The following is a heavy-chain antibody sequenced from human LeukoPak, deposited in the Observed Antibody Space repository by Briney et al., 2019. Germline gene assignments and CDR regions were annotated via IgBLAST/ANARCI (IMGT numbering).Heavy chain of an antibody. D-gene: IGHD3-22*01. V-gene: IGHV4-39*01. CDR3: ARPRYDSSGYGFDY. J-gene: IGHJ4*02. CDR1: GGSISSSSYY. Sequence: PSETLSLTCTVSGGSISSSSYYWGWIRQPPGTGLEWIGSIYYSGSTYYNPSLKSRVTISVDTSKNQFSLKLSSVTAADTAVYYCARPRYDSSGYGFDYWGQGTLVTVSS. CDR2: IYYSGST.